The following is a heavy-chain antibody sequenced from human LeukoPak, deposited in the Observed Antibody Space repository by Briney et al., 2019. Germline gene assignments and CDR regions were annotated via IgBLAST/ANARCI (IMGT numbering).Heavy chain of an antibody. CDR2: IYPGDSDT. Sequence: GESLKISCKGSGYSFTSYWIAWVRQMPGKGLGWMGIIYPGDSDTRYSPSFQGQVTISADNSISTAYLQWSSLKASDTAMYYCARRAYCGGDCYVDYWGQGTLVSVSS. V-gene: IGHV5-51*01. D-gene: IGHD2-21*02. CDR3: ARRAYCGGDCYVDY. CDR1: GYSFTSYW. J-gene: IGHJ4*02.